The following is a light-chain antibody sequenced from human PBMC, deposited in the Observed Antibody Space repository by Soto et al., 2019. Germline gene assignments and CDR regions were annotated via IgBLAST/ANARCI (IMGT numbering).Light chain of an antibody. Sequence: NFMLTQPHSVSESPGKTVTISCAGSSGSIASNYVQWYQQRPGSAPTIVIYEHNQRASGVPDRFSGSIDTSSNSASLTISGLKPEDEADYFCQSYDSSTVVFGGGTKLTVL. CDR1: SGSIASNY. J-gene: IGLJ2*01. CDR2: EHN. CDR3: QSYDSSTVV. V-gene: IGLV6-57*02.